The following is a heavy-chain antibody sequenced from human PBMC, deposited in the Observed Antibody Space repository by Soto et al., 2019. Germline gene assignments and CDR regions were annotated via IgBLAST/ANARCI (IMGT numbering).Heavy chain of an antibody. V-gene: IGHV4-34*09. CDR1: GGSFSGYY. D-gene: IGHD3-3*01. J-gene: IGHJ6*03. Sequence: PSETLSLTCAVYGGSFSGYYWSWIRQPPGKGLEWIGEINHSGSTNYNPSLKSRVTISVDTSKNQFSLKLSSVTAADTAVYYCARELDYDFWSGYYSGYYYYMDVWGKGTTVTVSS. CDR3: ARELDYDFWSGYYSGYYYYMDV. CDR2: INHSGST.